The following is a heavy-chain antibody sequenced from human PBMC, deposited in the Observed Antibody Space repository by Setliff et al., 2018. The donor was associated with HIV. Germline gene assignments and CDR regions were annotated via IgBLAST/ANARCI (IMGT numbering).Heavy chain of an antibody. CDR2: IYTSGST. Sequence: TLSLTCTVSGGSISSGSYYWNWIRQPAGKGLEWIGRIYTSGSTNYNPSLKSRVTISVDTSKNQFSLKLSSVTAADTAVYYCGREDYYYYGMDVWGQGTTVTVSS. J-gene: IGHJ6*02. CDR1: GGSISSGSYY. CDR3: GREDYYYYGMDV. V-gene: IGHV4-61*02.